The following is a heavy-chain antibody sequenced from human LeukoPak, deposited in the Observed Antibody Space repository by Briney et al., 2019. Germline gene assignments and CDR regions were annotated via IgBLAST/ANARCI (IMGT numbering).Heavy chain of an antibody. D-gene: IGHD1-1*01. V-gene: IGHV3-23*01. CDR2: ITAGGSHT. J-gene: IGHJ5*02. Sequence: GGSLRLSCAASGFTVSSNYMGWVRQAPGKGLEWVSTITAGGSHTYYPDSVKGRFTISRDNSKNTLYLQMNSLRVEDTAVYYCANLNVPWGQGTLVTVSS. CDR3: ANLNVP. CDR1: GFTVSSNY.